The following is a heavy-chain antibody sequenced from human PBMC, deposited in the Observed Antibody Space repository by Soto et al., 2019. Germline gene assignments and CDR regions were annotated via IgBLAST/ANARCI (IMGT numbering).Heavy chain of an antibody. CDR2: INHSGST. CDR3: ARGRGAARLDYFDY. D-gene: IGHD6-6*01. V-gene: IGHV4-34*01. CDR1: GGSFSGYY. J-gene: IGHJ4*02. Sequence: PSETLSLTCAVYGGSFSGYYWSWIRQPPGKGLEWIGEINHSGSTNYNPSLKSRVTISVDTSKNQFSLKLSSVTAADTAVYYCARGRGAARLDYFDYWGPGTLVTAPQ.